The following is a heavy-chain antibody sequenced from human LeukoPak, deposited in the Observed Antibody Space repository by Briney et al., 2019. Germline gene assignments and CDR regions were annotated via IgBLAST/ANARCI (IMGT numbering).Heavy chain of an antibody. CDR3: VQTTGWPGFDY. D-gene: IGHD6-19*01. Sequence: SETLSLICTTSGAPTSRFYWSWVRPPPAKGLEWIGKIYNGVPTFFNPSLKSRVTLSVDTSKTQFSLQLASVTAADTAVYYCVQTTGWPGFDYWGEGILVTVSS. CDR2: IYNGVPT. CDR1: GAPTSRFY. V-gene: IGHV4-4*09. J-gene: IGHJ4*02.